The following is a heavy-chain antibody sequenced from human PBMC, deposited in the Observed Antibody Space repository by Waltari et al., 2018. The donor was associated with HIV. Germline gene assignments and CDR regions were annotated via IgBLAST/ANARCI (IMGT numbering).Heavy chain of an antibody. CDR2: ISYDGNEI. D-gene: IGHD3-10*01. J-gene: IGHJ4*02. CDR3: ARGRGGPDY. V-gene: IGHV3-30*01. Sequence: QVQLVESGGGVVQPGSSLRLSRAASGFTFSSYAMHWVRQAPGKGLDWVAVISYDGNEILYADYVKGRFTISRGNSRNTLYLQMNSLRPEDTAVYYCARGRGGPDYWGQGTLVTVSS. CDR1: GFTFSSYA.